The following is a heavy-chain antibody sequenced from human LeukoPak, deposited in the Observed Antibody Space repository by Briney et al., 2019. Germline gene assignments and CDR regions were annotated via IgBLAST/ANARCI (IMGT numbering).Heavy chain of an antibody. D-gene: IGHD2-21*02. CDR3: ARALVRNIVVVTPALFLDP. J-gene: IGHJ5*02. V-gene: IGHV1-18*01. Sequence: ASVKVSCKASGYSFVLYGISWVRQAPGEGPEWMGWISGSTGDTNYAQKFQGRVTMTADTSSSAAYMELRSLRSDDTAVYYCARALVRNIVVVTPALFLDPWGQGTLVTVSS. CDR2: ISGSTGDT. CDR1: GYSFVLYG.